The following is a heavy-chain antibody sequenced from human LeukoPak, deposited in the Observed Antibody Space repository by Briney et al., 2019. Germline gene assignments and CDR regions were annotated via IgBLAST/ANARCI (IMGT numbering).Heavy chain of an antibody. Sequence: PAGGSLRLSCAASGFTFSSYAMSWVRLAPGKGLEWVSAISGSGGSTYHADSVKGRFTISRDNSKNTLYLQMNSLRAEDTAVYYCAKYLGTTVTNAFHIWGQGTMVTVSS. CDR2: ISGSGGST. J-gene: IGHJ3*02. CDR1: GFTFSSYA. CDR3: AKYLGTTVTNAFHI. V-gene: IGHV3-23*01. D-gene: IGHD4-17*01.